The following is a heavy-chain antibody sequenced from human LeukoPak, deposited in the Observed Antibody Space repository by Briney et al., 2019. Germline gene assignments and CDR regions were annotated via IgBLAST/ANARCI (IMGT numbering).Heavy chain of an antibody. Sequence: GASVKVSCKASGYTFTSCGINWVRQAPGQGLEWMGWNSTYSGNTNYAQKLQGRLTMTTDTSTSTAYMELRSLRSDDTAVYYCARAQEREDYYDSTGYYWWGQGTLVTVSS. CDR3: ARAQEREDYYDSTGYYW. CDR2: NSTYSGNT. CDR1: GYTFTSCG. J-gene: IGHJ4*02. V-gene: IGHV1-18*01. D-gene: IGHD3-22*01.